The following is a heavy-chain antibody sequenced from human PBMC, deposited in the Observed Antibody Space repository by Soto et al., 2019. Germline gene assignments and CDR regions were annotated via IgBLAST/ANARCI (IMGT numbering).Heavy chain of an antibody. CDR1: GFTFDDYA. CDR3: ARVNGYYYYGMDV. D-gene: IGHD3-22*01. Sequence: GGSLRLSCAASGFTFDDYAMHWVRQAPGKGLEWVSGISWNSGSIGYADSVKGRFTISRDNAKNSLYLQMNSLRAEDTAVYYCARVNGYYYYGMDVWGQGTTVTVSS. CDR2: ISWNSGSI. V-gene: IGHV3-9*01. J-gene: IGHJ6*02.